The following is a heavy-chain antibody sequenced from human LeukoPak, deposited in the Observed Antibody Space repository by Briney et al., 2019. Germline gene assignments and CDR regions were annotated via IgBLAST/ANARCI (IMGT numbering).Heavy chain of an antibody. D-gene: IGHD4/OR15-4a*01. CDR1: GFTFSSYA. V-gene: IGHV3-30*14. CDR2: ISYDGSNK. CDR3: ARRAGAYSHPYDY. J-gene: IGHJ4*02. Sequence: PGRSLRLSCAASGFTFSSYAMRWVRQAPGKVLEWVAVISYDGSNKYYADSVKGRFTISRDNSKNTLYLQMNSLRAEDTAVYYCARRAGAYSHPYDYWGQGTLVTVSS.